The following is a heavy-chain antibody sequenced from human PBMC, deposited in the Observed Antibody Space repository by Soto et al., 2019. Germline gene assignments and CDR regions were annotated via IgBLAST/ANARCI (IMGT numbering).Heavy chain of an antibody. CDR2: IIPILDIP. J-gene: IGHJ6*02. V-gene: IGHV1-69*02. CDR3: ASHFTGVLVLGASPPGGDNYGWDV. D-gene: IGHD2-15*01. Sequence: QVQLVQSGAEVKKPGSSVKVSCKASGGTFSRYTISWVRQAPGQGLEWMGRIIPILDIPNSAQNFQGRVTITADKSTSTPYIELSSLRSDDTAVYYCASHFTGVLVLGASPPGGDNYGWDVWGQGTTVTVSS. CDR1: GGTFSRYT.